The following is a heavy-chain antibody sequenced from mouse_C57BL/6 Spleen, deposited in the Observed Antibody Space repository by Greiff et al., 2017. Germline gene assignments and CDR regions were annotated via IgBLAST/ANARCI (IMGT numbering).Heavy chain of an antibody. V-gene: IGHV1-18*01. CDR3: SRGEFITTVVATDWYFEG. D-gene: IGHD1-1*01. Sequence: VQLQQSGPELVKPGASVKIPCKASGYTFTDYNMDWVKQSHGQSLEWIGDINPNNGGTIYNQKFKGKATLTVDKSSSTAYMELRSLTSEATAVYDCSRGEFITTVVATDWYFEGWGTGTTVTVSS. CDR2: INPNNGGT. CDR1: GYTFTDYN. J-gene: IGHJ1*03.